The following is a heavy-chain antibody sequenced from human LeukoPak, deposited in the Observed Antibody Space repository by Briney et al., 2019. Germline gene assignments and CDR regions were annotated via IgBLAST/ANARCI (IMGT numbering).Heavy chain of an antibody. CDR2: IYTSGST. Sequence: SQTLSLTCTVSGGSISSGSYYWSWIRQPAGKGLEWIGRIYTSGSTNYNPSLKSRVTISVDTSKNQFSLKLSSVTAADTAVYYCAREDYDFWSGKNWFDPWGQGTLVTVSS. CDR3: AREDYDFWSGKNWFDP. D-gene: IGHD3-3*01. CDR1: GGSISSGSYY. V-gene: IGHV4-61*02. J-gene: IGHJ5*02.